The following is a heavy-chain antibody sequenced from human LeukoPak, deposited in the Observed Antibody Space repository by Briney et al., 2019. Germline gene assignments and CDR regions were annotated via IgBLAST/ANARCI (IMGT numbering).Heavy chain of an antibody. Sequence: SETLSLTCTVSGGSISSGSYYWSWIRQPAGKGLEWIGRIYTSGSTNYNPSLKSRVTISVDTSKNQFSLKLSSVTAAETAVYYCARDVGGVDYWGQGTLVTVSS. CDR2: IYTSGST. D-gene: IGHD3-10*01. CDR1: GGSISSGSYY. J-gene: IGHJ4*02. V-gene: IGHV4-61*02. CDR3: ARDVGGVDY.